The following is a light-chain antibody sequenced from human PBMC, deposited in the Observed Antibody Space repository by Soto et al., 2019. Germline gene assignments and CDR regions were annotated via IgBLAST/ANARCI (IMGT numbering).Light chain of an antibody. CDR1: QSVGSY. J-gene: IGKJ5*01. CDR3: QQRSSWPQIT. CDR2: DAS. V-gene: IGKV3-11*01. Sequence: EIVLTQSPATLSLSPGERATLSCRASQSVGSYLAWYQQKPGQGPRLLIYDASNRATGIPARFSGSGSGTDFPLTISSLEPEDFAVYHCQQRSSWPQITFGQGTRLEIK.